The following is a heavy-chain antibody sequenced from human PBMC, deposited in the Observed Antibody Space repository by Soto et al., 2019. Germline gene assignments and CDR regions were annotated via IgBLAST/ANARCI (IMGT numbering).Heavy chain of an antibody. J-gene: IGHJ6*02. V-gene: IGHV3-48*01. CDR2: ISPSSNII. Sequence: PGGSLRLSCAASGFTFSSYTMNWVRQTPGKGLEWVSYISPSSNIIYYADSMKGRFTISRDNAKNSLYLQMNSLRAEDTAVYYCARDDYASGRLDVWGQGTTVTVSS. D-gene: IGHD3-10*01. CDR1: GFTFSSYT. CDR3: ARDDYASGRLDV.